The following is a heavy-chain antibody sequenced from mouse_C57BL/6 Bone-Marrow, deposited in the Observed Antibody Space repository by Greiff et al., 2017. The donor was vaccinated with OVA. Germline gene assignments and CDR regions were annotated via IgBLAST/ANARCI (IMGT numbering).Heavy chain of an antibody. CDR3: TTRGNFDY. J-gene: IGHJ2*01. V-gene: IGHV14-4*01. Sequence: VQLKESGAELVRPGASVKLSCTASGFNIKDDYMHWVKQRPEQGLEWIGWIDPENGDTEYASKFQGKATITADTSSNTAYVQLSSLSSEDTAVYYCTTRGNFDYWGQGTTLTVSA. CDR1: GFNIKDDY. D-gene: IGHD2-1*01. CDR2: IDPENGDT.